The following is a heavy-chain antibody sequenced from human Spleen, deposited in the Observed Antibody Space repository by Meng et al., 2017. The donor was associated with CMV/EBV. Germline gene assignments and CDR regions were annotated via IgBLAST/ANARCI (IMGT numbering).Heavy chain of an antibody. CDR1: GFTFSTYN. Sequence: GESLKISCAASGFTFSTYNMNWVRQAPGKGLEWVSFISSSSSTIYYADSVKGRSTISRDNAKNSLYLQMNSLRAEDTAVYYCARAPIVVVPFYGMDVWGQGTTVTVSS. D-gene: IGHD2-2*01. CDR3: ARAPIVVVPFYGMDV. V-gene: IGHV3-48*04. CDR2: ISSSSSTI. J-gene: IGHJ6*02.